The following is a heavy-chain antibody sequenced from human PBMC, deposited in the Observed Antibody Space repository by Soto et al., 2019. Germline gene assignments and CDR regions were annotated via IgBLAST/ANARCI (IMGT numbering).Heavy chain of an antibody. CDR2: IGGSGGNT. CDR1: GFTFTTYA. CDR3: AKSLLMLYAIRNDY. J-gene: IGHJ4*02. D-gene: IGHD2-8*01. V-gene: IGHV3-23*01. Sequence: VQLLESGGGLVQPGGSLRLSCAASGFTFTTYAMSWVRQAPGKGLEWVSGIGGSGGNTYYADSVKGRFTISRDNSQNTVYLHMNSLRAEDTAVYFCAKSLLMLYAIRNDYWGQGTLVTVSS.